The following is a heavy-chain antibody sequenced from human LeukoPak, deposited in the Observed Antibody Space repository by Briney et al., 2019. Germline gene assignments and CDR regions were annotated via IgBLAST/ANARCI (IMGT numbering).Heavy chain of an antibody. CDR2: TSSSGSTV. V-gene: IGHV3-48*03. D-gene: IGHD6-19*01. J-gene: IGHJ4*02. CDR3: SLLAVASPQDY. CDR1: GFSFSTYE. Sequence: GGSLRLSCAASGFSFSTYEMHWVRQTPGKGLEWVSDTSSSGSTVYYADSVKGRFTTSRDNAKNFLYLQMHSLRAEDMGVYYCSLLAVASPQDYWGQGTLVTVSS.